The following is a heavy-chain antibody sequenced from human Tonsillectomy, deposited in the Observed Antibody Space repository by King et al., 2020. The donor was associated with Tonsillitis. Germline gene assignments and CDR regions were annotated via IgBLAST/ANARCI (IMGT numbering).Heavy chain of an antibody. CDR2: IKQDGSEK. CDR3: ARVDFWTSDY. V-gene: IGHV3-7*03. J-gene: IGHJ4*02. D-gene: IGHD3/OR15-3a*01. CDR1: GFTFGSYW. Sequence: VQLVESGGGLVQPGGSLGLSCAASGFTFGSYWMNWVRQAPGKGLEWVANIKQDGSEKYYVDSVKGRFTISRDNAKNSLYLQMNSLRAADTAVYYCARVDFWTSDYWGQGTLVTVSS.